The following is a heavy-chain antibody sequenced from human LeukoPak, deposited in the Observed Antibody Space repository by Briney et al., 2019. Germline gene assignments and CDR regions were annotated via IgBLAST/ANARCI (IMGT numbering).Heavy chain of an antibody. J-gene: IGHJ4*02. CDR3: AKLASSIRPFDY. Sequence: GGSLRLSCAASGFTFSSNAMSWVRQAPGKGLEWVSSICGSGGNTYYADPVKGRFTISRDNSKNTLYLQMKTLGAEDTAVYYCAKLASSIRPFDYWGQGILVTVSS. D-gene: IGHD6-6*01. CDR1: GFTFSSNA. V-gene: IGHV3-23*01. CDR2: ICGSGGNT.